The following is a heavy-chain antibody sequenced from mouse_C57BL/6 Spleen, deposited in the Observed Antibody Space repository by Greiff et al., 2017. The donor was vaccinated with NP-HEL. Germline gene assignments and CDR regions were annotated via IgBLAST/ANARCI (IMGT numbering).Heavy chain of an antibody. Sequence: EVNLVESGGGLVKPGGSLKLSCAASGFTFSSYTMSWVRQTPEKRLEWVATISGGGGNTYYPDSVKGRFTISRDNAKNTLYLQMSSLRSEDTALYYCARPTHYYGSTTWFAYWGQGTLVTVSA. V-gene: IGHV5-9*01. CDR2: ISGGGGNT. D-gene: IGHD1-1*01. CDR1: GFTFSSYT. CDR3: ARPTHYYGSTTWFAY. J-gene: IGHJ3*01.